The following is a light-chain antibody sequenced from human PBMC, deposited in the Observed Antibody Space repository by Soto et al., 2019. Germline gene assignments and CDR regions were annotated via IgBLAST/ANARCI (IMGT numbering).Light chain of an antibody. V-gene: IGKV3-20*01. CDR1: RSFSSSY. CDR2: AAS. CDR3: QQYGSSPPYT. J-gene: IGKJ2*01. Sequence: EIVLTQSPGTLALSPGERATLSCRASRSFSSSYLAWYQQMPGQAPRLLIYAASSRATGSPDRFSGSGSGTDFTLTISRLEHADYAVYYCQQYGSSPPYTFGQGTKLEI.